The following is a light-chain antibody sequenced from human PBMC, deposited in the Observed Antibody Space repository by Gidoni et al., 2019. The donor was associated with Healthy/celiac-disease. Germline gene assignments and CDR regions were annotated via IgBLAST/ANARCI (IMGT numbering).Light chain of an antibody. V-gene: IGKV2-28*01. CDR1: KSLLHSNGYNY. J-gene: IGKJ1*01. CDR2: LGS. Sequence: DIVMTQSPLSLPVTPGEPASISCRSSKSLLHSNGYNYLDWYLQKPQQSPQLLIYLGSNRASGVPDRFSGSGSGTDFTLKISRVEAEDVGVYYCMQALQTPTFGQGTKVEIK. CDR3: MQALQTPT.